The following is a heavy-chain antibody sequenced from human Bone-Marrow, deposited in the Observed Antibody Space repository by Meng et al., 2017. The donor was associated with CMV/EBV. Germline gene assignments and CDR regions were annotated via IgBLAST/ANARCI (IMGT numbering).Heavy chain of an antibody. V-gene: IGHV4-30-4*08. D-gene: IGHD1-7*01. CDR3: ARVSGLELGEVWFDP. J-gene: IGHJ5*02. CDR1: GGSISSGDYY. CDR2: IYYSGST. Sequence: QGRLHDSGPGLVKPSQTLSLSCTVSGGSISSGDYYWSWIRQPPGKGLEWIGYIYYSGSTFYNPSLKSRVTISVDTSKNQFSLKLSSGTAADTAVYYCARVSGLELGEVWFDPWGQGTLVTVSS.